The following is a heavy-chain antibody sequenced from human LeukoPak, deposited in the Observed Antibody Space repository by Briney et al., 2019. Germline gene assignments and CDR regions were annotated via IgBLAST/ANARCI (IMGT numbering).Heavy chain of an antibody. CDR1: GYTFTSYD. Sequence: GASVKVSCKASGYTFTSYDINWVQQATGQGLEWMGWMSPNSGNTGYAQKFQGRVTMTRNTSISTAYMELSSLRSEDTAVYYCARSGYYYGMDVWGQGATVTVSS. D-gene: IGHD6-25*01. J-gene: IGHJ6*02. CDR2: MSPNSGNT. V-gene: IGHV1-8*01. CDR3: ARSGYYYGMDV.